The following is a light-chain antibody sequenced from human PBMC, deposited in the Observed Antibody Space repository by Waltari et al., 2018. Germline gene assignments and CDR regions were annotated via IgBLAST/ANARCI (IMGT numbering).Light chain of an antibody. J-gene: IGKJ2*03. Sequence: EIVLTQSPATLSLFQGDRATLPCRASQTVGTFLAWYQQKPGQAPRLLIYDASNRATGIPARFSGSGSGTDFTLTISSLEPGDSAVYYCQQRSDRPPVSFGQGTKLEIK. CDR1: QTVGTF. CDR3: QQRSDRPPVS. V-gene: IGKV3-11*01. CDR2: DAS.